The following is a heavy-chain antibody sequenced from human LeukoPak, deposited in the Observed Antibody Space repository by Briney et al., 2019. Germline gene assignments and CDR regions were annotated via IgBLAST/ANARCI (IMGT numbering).Heavy chain of an antibody. D-gene: IGHD2-2*01. CDR3: ARGYCSSTSCVFDY. Sequence: PSETLSLTCTVSGGSISSYYWSWIRQPPGKGLEWIGYIYYSGSTNYNPSLKSRVTMSVDTSKNQFSLKLSSVTAADTAVYYCARGYCSSTSCVFDYWGQGTLVTVSS. CDR1: GGSISSYY. V-gene: IGHV4-59*08. CDR2: IYYSGST. J-gene: IGHJ4*02.